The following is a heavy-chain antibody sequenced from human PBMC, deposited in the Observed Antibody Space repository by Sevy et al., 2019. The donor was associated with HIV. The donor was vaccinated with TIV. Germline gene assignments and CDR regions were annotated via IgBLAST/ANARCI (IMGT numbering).Heavy chain of an antibody. D-gene: IGHD6-13*01. Sequence: GGSLRLSCAASGFTFSNYWMNWVRQAPGKGLEWVANIKEDGSEKNYVDSVKGRFNISRDNAKNSLFLQMNSLRAEDTAVYYCARAVDSSSWLPYNWFDPWGQGTLVTVSS. J-gene: IGHJ5*02. V-gene: IGHV3-7*01. CDR3: ARAVDSSSWLPYNWFDP. CDR1: GFTFSNYW. CDR2: IKEDGSEK.